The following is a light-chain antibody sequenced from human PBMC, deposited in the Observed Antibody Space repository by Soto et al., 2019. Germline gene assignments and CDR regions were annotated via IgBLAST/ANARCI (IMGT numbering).Light chain of an antibody. Sequence: QSVLTQPPSASGTPGQRVTISCSGSRSNIGSNTVIWYQQLPGTAPKLLIYSYNQRPSGVPDRFSGSKSGTSASLAISGLQSEDEADYYCAAWDDSLNGVVFGGGTKVTVL. CDR1: RSNIGSNT. V-gene: IGLV1-44*01. CDR3: AAWDDSLNGVV. J-gene: IGLJ2*01. CDR2: SYN.